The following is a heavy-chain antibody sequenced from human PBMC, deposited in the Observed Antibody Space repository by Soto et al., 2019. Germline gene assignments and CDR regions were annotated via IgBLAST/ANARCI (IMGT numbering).Heavy chain of an antibody. CDR2: IYYSGST. D-gene: IGHD2-21*01. CDR1: GGSISSYY. Sequence: ASETLSLTCTVSGGSISSYYWSWIRQPPGKGLEWIGYIYYSGSTNYNPSLKSRVTISVDTSKNQFSLKLSSVTAADTAVYYCARYIPVYDAFDIWGQGTMVTVSS. J-gene: IGHJ3*02. CDR3: ARYIPVYDAFDI. V-gene: IGHV4-59*08.